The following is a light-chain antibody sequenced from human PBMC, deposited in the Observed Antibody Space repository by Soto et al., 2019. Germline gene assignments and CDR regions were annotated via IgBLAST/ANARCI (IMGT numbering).Light chain of an antibody. CDR2: DAS. CDR3: QQYKSFWT. V-gene: IGKV1-5*01. J-gene: IGKJ1*01. Sequence: DIQMTQSPSTLSASVGDRVTITCRASQSISTWLAWYQQRPGKAPNLLIYDASTLENGVPSRFSGSGSGTEFTLSISSLQSEDFATYYCQQYKSFWTFGQGTKVDIK. CDR1: QSISTW.